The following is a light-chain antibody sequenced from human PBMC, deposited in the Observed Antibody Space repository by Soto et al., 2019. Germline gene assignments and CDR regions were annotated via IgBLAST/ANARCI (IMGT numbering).Light chain of an antibody. CDR1: SSDVGGYNY. V-gene: IGLV2-14*01. CDR3: SSYTSRSTLEV. CDR2: DVS. Sequence: ALTQPASVSGSPGQSITISCTGTSSDVGGYNYVSWYQQHPGKAPKLMIYDVSNRPSGVSNRFSGSKSGNTASLTISGLQAEDEADYYCSSYTSRSTLEVFGTGTKVTVL. J-gene: IGLJ1*01.